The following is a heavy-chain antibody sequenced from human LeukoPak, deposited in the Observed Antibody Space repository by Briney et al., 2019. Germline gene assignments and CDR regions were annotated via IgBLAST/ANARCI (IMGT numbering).Heavy chain of an antibody. V-gene: IGHV3-21*01. J-gene: IGHJ3*02. Sequence: GGSLRLSCAASEFTFSSYTLNWVSQAPGQGLQWVSSISSSSSSIYYADSVKGRFTISRDNAKNSLYLQMNSLGAGDTAVYYCARGSWNYAFDIWGQGTMVTVSS. D-gene: IGHD1-7*01. CDR2: ISSSSSSI. CDR3: ARGSWNYAFDI. CDR1: EFTFSSYT.